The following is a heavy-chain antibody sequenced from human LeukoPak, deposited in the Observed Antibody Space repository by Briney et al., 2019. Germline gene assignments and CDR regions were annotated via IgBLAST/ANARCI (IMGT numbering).Heavy chain of an antibody. CDR1: GGSVSSGSYY. CDR2: IYYSEST. Sequence: SETLSLTCTVSGGSVSSGSYYWSWIRQPPGKGLEWIGYIYYSESTNYNPSLKSRVTISVDTSKNQFSLKLSSVTAADTAVHYCARDHCSGGSCYWFDPWGQGTLVTVSS. D-gene: IGHD2-15*01. CDR3: ARDHCSGGSCYWFDP. V-gene: IGHV4-61*01. J-gene: IGHJ5*02.